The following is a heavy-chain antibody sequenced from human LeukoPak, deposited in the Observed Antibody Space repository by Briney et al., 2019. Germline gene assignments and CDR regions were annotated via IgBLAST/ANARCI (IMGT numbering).Heavy chain of an antibody. CDR1: GFTFDDYA. V-gene: IGHV3-9*01. D-gene: IGHD6-19*01. CDR3: AKALIAVAGLIDY. Sequence: GRSLRLSCAASGFTFDDYAMHWVRQAPGKGLEWVSGISWNSGSIGYADSVKGRFTISRDNAKNSLYLQMNSLRAEDTALHYCAKALIAVAGLIDYWGQGTLVTVSS. J-gene: IGHJ4*02. CDR2: ISWNSGSI.